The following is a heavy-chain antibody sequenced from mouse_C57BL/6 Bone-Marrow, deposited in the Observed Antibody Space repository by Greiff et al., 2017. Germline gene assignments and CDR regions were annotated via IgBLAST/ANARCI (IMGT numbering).Heavy chain of an antibody. CDR2: IRNKANGYTT. D-gene: IGHD1-1*01. CDR1: GFTFTDFY. CDR3: ARFLGYGSFFDY. Sequence: VVWGGGVVQPGGSLSLSCAASGFTFTDFYMSWVRQPPGKALEWLGFIRNKANGYTTESSASVKGRFTISRDNSQSILYLQMNDLGAEDSATYYCARFLGYGSFFDYWGQGTTLTVSS. J-gene: IGHJ2*01. V-gene: IGHV7-3*01.